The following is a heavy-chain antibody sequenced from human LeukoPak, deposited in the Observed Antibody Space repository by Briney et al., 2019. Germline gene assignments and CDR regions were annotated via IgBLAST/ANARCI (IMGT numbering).Heavy chain of an antibody. Sequence: GASVKVSCKASGYTFSSYGISWVRQAPGQGLEWMGWINPNSGGTNYAHNFQGRVTMTRDTSISTAYMELSRLRSDDTAVYYCAHTPLVRYSSWFDPWGQGTLVTVSS. CDR3: AHTPLVRYSSWFDP. V-gene: IGHV1-2*02. CDR1: GYTFSSYG. CDR2: INPNSGGT. J-gene: IGHJ5*02. D-gene: IGHD3-9*01.